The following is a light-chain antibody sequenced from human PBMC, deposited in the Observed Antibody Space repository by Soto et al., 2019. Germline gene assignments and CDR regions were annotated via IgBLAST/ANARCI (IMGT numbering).Light chain of an antibody. Sequence: DVQMTQSPSTLSAYVGDRVTITCRASQSISSWLAWYQQKPGKAPKFLIYDASSLESGVPSRFSGSGSGTEFTLTISSLQADDFATYFCQQYNSYPVTFGQGTRLEIK. J-gene: IGKJ5*01. V-gene: IGKV1-5*01. CDR3: QQYNSYPVT. CDR1: QSISSW. CDR2: DAS.